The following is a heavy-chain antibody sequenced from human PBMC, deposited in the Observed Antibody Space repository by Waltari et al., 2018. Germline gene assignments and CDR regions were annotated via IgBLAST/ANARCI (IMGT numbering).Heavy chain of an antibody. J-gene: IGHJ4*02. CDR3: AAGRVMGAPPFDY. CDR1: GGTFSSYA. D-gene: IGHD1-26*01. V-gene: IGHV1-69*18. Sequence: QVQLVQSGAEVKKPGSSVKVSCKASGGTFSSYAISWVRQAPGQGLEWMGRIHPNFGTANYAQEVQGRGTINGEETNRKGQIGPRKLGTGDTAVYYCAAGRVMGAPPFDYWGQGTLVTVSS. CDR2: IHPNFGTA.